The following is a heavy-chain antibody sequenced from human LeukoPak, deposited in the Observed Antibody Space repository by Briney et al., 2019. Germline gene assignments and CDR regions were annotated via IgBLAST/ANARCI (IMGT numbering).Heavy chain of an antibody. V-gene: IGHV1-2*06. D-gene: IGHD3-22*01. J-gene: IGHJ4*02. Sequence: ASVKVSCKASGYTFTGYYMHWVRQAPGQGLEWMGRINPNSGGTNYAQKFQGRVTMTRDTSISTAYMELSSLRSEDTAVYYCAADPRYDSSGYYYVTFDYWGQGTLVTVSS. CDR1: GYTFTGYY. CDR2: INPNSGGT. CDR3: AADPRYDSSGYYYVTFDY.